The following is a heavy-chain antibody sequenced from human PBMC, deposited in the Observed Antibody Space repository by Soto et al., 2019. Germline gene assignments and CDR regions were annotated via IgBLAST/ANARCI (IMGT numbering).Heavy chain of an antibody. CDR2: IYYSGST. CDR1: GGSFSSGGYY. Sequence: QVQLQESGPGLVKPSQTLSLTCTVSGGSFSSGGYYWSWIRQHPGKGLEWIGYIYYSGSTYYNPSLKSRVTISVDTSKNQFSLKLSSVTAADTAVYYCARGVDNYGDYADYYYGMDVWGQGTTVTVSS. V-gene: IGHV4-31*03. D-gene: IGHD4-17*01. CDR3: ARGVDNYGDYADYYYGMDV. J-gene: IGHJ6*02.